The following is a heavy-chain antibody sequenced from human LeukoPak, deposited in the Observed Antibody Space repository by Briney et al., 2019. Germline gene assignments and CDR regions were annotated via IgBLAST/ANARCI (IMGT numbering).Heavy chain of an antibody. V-gene: IGHV3-74*01. Sequence: GGSLRLSCAASGFTFSSYWMHWVRQAPGKGLVWVSRINSDGSSTSYADSVKGRFTISRDNAKNTLYLQMNSLRAEDTAVCYCARDGTSSSWVAYNWFDLWGQGTLVTVSS. CDR2: INSDGSST. CDR3: ARDGTSSSWVAYNWFDL. J-gene: IGHJ5*02. D-gene: IGHD6-13*01. CDR1: GFTFSSYW.